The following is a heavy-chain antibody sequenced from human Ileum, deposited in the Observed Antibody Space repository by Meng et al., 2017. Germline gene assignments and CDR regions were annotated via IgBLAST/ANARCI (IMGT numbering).Heavy chain of an antibody. Sequence: SETLSLTCTVSGGSISSYYWSCIRQPPGEGLVWIGYIYYSGRTNYNPSLKSRVTISVDTSKNQFSLNLNSVTAADTAVYYCARNGRIAVGSWFDPWGQGTLVTVSS. D-gene: IGHD6-19*01. CDR1: GGSISSYY. V-gene: IGHV4-59*01. CDR3: ARNGRIAVGSWFDP. J-gene: IGHJ5*02. CDR2: IYYSGRT.